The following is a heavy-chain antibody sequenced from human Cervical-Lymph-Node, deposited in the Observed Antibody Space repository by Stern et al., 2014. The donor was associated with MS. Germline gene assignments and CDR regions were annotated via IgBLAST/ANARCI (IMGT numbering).Heavy chain of an antibody. V-gene: IGHV1-8*01. J-gene: IGHJ4*02. CDR3: ARGPSHFDTGMIIDY. Sequence: QVQLVQSGTEVKKPGASVKVSCKASGYSITNYDINWVRQATGQGLEWMGWMNPDSGNTDFAQKFQGRISLTVNITTMTAYMQLTSLTSEDTAVYFCARGPSHFDTGMIIDYWGQGTPVTVSS. CDR2: MNPDSGNT. D-gene: IGHD3-22*01. CDR1: GYSITNYD.